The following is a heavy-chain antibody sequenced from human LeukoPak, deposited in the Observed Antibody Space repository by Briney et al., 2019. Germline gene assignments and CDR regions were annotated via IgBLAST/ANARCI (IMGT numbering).Heavy chain of an antibody. V-gene: IGHV1-2*06. D-gene: IGHD1-26*01. CDR1: GYTFNRNN. CDR3: ARSENDGGYADY. CDR2: INPNSGGT. Sequence: GASVTVSCMASGYTFNRNNINWVRQAPGQGLAGMGRINPNSGGTNYAQKFQGRVTMTRDTSISTAYMELSRLRSDDTAVYYCARSENDGGYADYWGQGTLVTVSS. J-gene: IGHJ4*02.